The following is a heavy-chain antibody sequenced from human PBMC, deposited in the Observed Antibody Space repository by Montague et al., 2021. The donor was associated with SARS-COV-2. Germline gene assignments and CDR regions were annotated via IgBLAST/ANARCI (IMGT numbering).Heavy chain of an antibody. CDR2: IYASGNT. D-gene: IGHD3-10*01. V-gene: IGHV4-4*07. CDR1: GSSNCNSD. J-gene: IGHJ6*02. Sequence: SETLSLTCTVPGSSNCNSDRSRIRQHAGQGLDSIARIYASGNTNYNPSLKSRVTMSVDTSKDQFSLKLSSVTAADTAVYYCARDRPRSYYYDSGTYTWGGYGMYVWGQGTTFAVSS. CDR3: ARDRPRSYYYDSGTYTWGGYGMYV.